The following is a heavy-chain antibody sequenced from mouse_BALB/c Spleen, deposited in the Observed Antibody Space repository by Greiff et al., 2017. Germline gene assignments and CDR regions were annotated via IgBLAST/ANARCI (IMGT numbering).Heavy chain of an antibody. Sequence: SVKGRFPISRDNARNILYLQMSSLRSEDTAMYYCARGVDYGYDYYFDYWGQGTTLTVSS. CDR3: ARGVDYGYDYYFDY. J-gene: IGHJ2*01. D-gene: IGHD1-2*01. V-gene: IGHV5-6-5*01.